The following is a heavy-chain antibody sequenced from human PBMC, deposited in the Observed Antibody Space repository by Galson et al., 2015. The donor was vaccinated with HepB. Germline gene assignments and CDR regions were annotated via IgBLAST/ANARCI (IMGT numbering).Heavy chain of an antibody. CDR3: ARSSKGRYCSSTSCYWFDP. CDR1: GYSFTSYW. Sequence: QSGAEVKKPGESLKISCKGSGYSFTSYWIGWVRQMPGKGLEWMGIIYPGDSDTRYSPSFQGQVTISADKSISTAYLQWGSLKASDTAMYYCARSSKGRYCSSTSCYWFDPWGQGTLVTVSS. D-gene: IGHD2-2*01. J-gene: IGHJ5*02. CDR2: IYPGDSDT. V-gene: IGHV5-51*03.